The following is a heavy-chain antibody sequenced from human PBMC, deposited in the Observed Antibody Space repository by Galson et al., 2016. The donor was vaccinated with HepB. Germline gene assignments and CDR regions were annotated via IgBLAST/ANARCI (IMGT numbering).Heavy chain of an antibody. CDR2: IYYSGTT. V-gene: IGHV4-59*01. D-gene: IGHD3-10*01. CDR1: TGSSSSYY. CDR3: ARGLGSGSYYFFDY. Sequence: SETLSLTCTVSTGSSSSYYWSWIRQPPGKGLEWIGYIYYSGTTSYNPSLKSRVTMSVDPSRKQFSLKLRSVTAADTAVYYCARGLGSGSYYFFDYWGQGVLVTVSS. J-gene: IGHJ4*02.